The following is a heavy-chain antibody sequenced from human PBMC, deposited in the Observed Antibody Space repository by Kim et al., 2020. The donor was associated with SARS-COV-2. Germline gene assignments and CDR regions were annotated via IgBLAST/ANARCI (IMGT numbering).Heavy chain of an antibody. J-gene: IGHJ6*02. CDR2: T. D-gene: IGHD1-1*01. CDR3: ARGHGIFYGMDV. Sequence: TTDTQSLKGRVTISVDTSKNQFSLTLSSVTAADTAVYFCARGHGIFYGMDVWGQGTTVTVSS. V-gene: IGHV4-30-4*05.